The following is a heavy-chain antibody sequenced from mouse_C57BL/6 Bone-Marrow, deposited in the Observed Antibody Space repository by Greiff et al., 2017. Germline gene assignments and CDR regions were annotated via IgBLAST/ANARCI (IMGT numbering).Heavy chain of an antibody. CDR3: ARYYYGSRGWFAY. J-gene: IGHJ3*01. CDR2: IHPNSGST. Sequence: VQLQQPGAELVKPGASVKLSCKASGYTFTSYWMHWVKQRPGQGLEWIGMIHPNSGSTNYNEKFKSKATMTVDKSSSTAYMQLSSLTSEDSAVYYCARYYYGSRGWFAYWGQGTLVTVSA. CDR1: GYTFTSYW. V-gene: IGHV1-64*01. D-gene: IGHD1-1*01.